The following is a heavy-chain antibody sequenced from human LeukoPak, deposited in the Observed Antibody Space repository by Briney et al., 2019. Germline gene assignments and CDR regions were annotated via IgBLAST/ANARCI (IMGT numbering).Heavy chain of an antibody. CDR1: GYTFTSYD. CDR2: MNPNSGNT. V-gene: IGHV1-8*01. Sequence: ASVKVSCKASGYTFTSYDINWVRQATGQGLEWMGWMNPNSGNTGYAQKFQGRVTMTRNTSISTAYMELSSLRSEDTAVYYCARNMAYYYYYYMDVWGKGTTVTISS. CDR3: ARNMAYYYYYYMDV. D-gene: IGHD2/OR15-2a*01. J-gene: IGHJ6*03.